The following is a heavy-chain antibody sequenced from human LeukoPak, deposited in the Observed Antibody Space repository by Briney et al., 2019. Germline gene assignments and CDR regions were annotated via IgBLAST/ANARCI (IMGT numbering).Heavy chain of an antibody. D-gene: IGHD2-21*02. CDR2: INPHSGGT. V-gene: IGHV1-2*02. CDR1: GFTFTGYY. J-gene: IGHJ4*02. Sequence: EASVEVSCKASGFTFTGYYIHWVRQAPGQGLEWMGYINPHSGGTNSPQKFQGRVTMTTDTSISAAYMELSSLISDDTAMYYCVREGNELLSKNFDYWGQGTLVTVSS. CDR3: VREGNELLSKNFDY.